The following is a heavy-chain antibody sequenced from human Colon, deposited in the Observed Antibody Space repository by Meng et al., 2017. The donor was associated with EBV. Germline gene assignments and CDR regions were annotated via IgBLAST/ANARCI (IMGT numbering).Heavy chain of an antibody. CDR1: GGSISSGDYY. D-gene: IGHD5-12*01. V-gene: IGHV4-30-4*01. CDR3: ARDRGGLGAFDY. J-gene: IGHJ4*02. Sequence: QVQLQESGPGLVKPSQPLSLTCTVFGGSISSGDYYWSWIRQPPGKGLEWIGYIYYSGSTYYNPSLKSRVTISVDTSKNQFSLKLSSVTAADTAVYYCARDRGGLGAFDYWGQGTLVTVSS. CDR2: IYYSGST.